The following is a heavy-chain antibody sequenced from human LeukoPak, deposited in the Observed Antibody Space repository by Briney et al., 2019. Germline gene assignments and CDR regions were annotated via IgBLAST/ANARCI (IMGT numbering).Heavy chain of an antibody. J-gene: IGHJ4*02. Sequence: PGRSLRLSCAASGFTFSSYAMHWVRQAPGKGLEWVAVISYDGSNKYYADSVKGRFTISRDNSKNTLYLQMNSLRAEDTAVYYCARDIDGYSGSPGGYFDYWGQGTLVTVSS. CDR2: ISYDGSNK. CDR3: ARDIDGYSGSPGGYFDY. D-gene: IGHD1-26*01. V-gene: IGHV3-30*01. CDR1: GFTFSSYA.